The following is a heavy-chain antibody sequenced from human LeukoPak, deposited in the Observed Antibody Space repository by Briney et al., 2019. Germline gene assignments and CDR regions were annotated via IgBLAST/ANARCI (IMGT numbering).Heavy chain of an antibody. V-gene: IGHV4-34*01. CDR2: VNHGGDT. J-gene: IGHJ5*02. CDR1: NGSFSGYH. D-gene: IGHD3-16*01. CDR3: ARAAWNGGGGFDP. Sequence: SETLSLTCAVYNGSFSGYHWSWIRQSPERGLEWIGEVNHGGDTNYNPSLRSRVAISLDPSKNHFSLKLRSVTAADTAVYNCARAAWNGGGGFDPWGQGTLVTVSS.